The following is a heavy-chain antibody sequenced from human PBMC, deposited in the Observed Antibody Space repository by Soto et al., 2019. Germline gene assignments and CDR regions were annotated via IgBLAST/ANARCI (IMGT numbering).Heavy chain of an antibody. Sequence: GGSLRLSCAASGFTFDDYTMHWVRQAPGKGLEWVSLISWDGGSTYYADSVKGRFTISRDNSKNSLYLQMNSLRTEDTALYYCAKDIVPAAISYYGMDVWGQGTTVTV. CDR1: GFTFDDYT. CDR3: AKDIVPAAISYYGMDV. J-gene: IGHJ6*02. V-gene: IGHV3-43*01. D-gene: IGHD2-2*01. CDR2: ISWDGGST.